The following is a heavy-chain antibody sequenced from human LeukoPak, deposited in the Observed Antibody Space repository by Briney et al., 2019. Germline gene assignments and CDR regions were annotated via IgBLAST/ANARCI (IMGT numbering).Heavy chain of an antibody. Sequence: GGSLRLSCAASGFTFSGSAMHWVRQASGKGLEWVGRIRSKANSYATAYAASVKGRFTISRDDSKNTAYLQMNSLKTEDTAVYYCTRRGTGTSNFDYWGQGTLVTVSS. J-gene: IGHJ4*02. CDR2: IRSKANSYAT. D-gene: IGHD1-14*01. V-gene: IGHV3-73*01. CDR3: TRRGTGTSNFDY. CDR1: GFTFSGSA.